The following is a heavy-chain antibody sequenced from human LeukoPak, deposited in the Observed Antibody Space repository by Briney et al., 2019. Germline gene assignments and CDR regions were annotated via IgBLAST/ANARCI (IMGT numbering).Heavy chain of an antibody. D-gene: IGHD6-13*01. CDR3: ARVTVVAAGTPLDF. Sequence: SETLSLTCTVSGGSVSSGSYYWSWIRQPPGKGLEWIGYIYYSGSTNYNPSFESRVTISVDTSRNPFSLKLSSVTAADTAVYYCARVTVVAAGTPLDFWGQGTLVTVSS. CDR1: GGSVSSGSYY. CDR2: IYYSGST. J-gene: IGHJ4*02. V-gene: IGHV4-61*01.